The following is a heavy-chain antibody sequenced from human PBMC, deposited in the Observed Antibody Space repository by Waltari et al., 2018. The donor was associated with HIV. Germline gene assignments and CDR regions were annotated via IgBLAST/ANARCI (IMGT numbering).Heavy chain of an antibody. Sequence: EVQLVESGGGLVQPGGSLRLSCAASGFTFSRYWMSWVRQAPGKGLEWVANIKQDGSEKYYGDSVKGRFTISRDNAKNSLYLQMNSLRAEDTAVYYCARDLGYSYGYVSDYWGQGTLVTVSS. D-gene: IGHD5-18*01. CDR1: GFTFSRYW. V-gene: IGHV3-7*01. CDR2: IKQDGSEK. J-gene: IGHJ4*02. CDR3: ARDLGYSYGYVSDY.